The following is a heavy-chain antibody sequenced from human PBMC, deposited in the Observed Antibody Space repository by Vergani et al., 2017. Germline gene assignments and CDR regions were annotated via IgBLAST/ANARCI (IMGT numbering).Heavy chain of an antibody. J-gene: IGHJ4*02. D-gene: IGHD2-2*01. CDR2: ISSSSSYI. CDR1: GFTFSSYS. CDR3: ARGALVVPAALDY. Sequence: EVQLVESGGGLVKPGGSLRLSCAASGFTFSSYSMNWVRQAPGKGLEWVSSISSSSSYIYYADSVKGRFTISRDNAKNSLYLQMNSLRAEDTAVYYCARGALVVPAALDYGGQGTLVTVSS. V-gene: IGHV3-21*01.